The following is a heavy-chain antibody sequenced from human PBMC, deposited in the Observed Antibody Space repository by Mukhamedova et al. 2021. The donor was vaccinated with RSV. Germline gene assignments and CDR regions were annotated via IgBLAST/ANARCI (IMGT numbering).Heavy chain of an antibody. Sequence: QAPGKGLEWLANINQDGSATYYVDSVRGRFTISRDNAKNSLYLQMNNLRAEDSAVYYCARPGSYCSGGGSCFPFGYWGQGTLGTVS. D-gene: IGHD2-15*01. V-gene: IGHV3-7*01. CDR2: INQDGSAT. J-gene: IGHJ4*02. CDR3: ARPGSYCSGGGSCFPFGY.